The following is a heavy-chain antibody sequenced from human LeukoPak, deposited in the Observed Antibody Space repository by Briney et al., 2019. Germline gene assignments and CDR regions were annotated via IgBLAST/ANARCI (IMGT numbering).Heavy chain of an antibody. CDR3: ARDVSCSGGSCQTDWFDP. V-gene: IGHV1-69*04. D-gene: IGHD2-15*01. Sequence: SVKVSCKASGGTFSSYTISWVRQGPGQGLEWMGRIIPILGIANYAQKFQGRVTITADKSTSTAYMELSSLRSEDTAVYYCARDVSCSGGSCQTDWFDPWGQGTLVTVSA. CDR2: IIPILGIA. CDR1: GGTFSSYT. J-gene: IGHJ5*02.